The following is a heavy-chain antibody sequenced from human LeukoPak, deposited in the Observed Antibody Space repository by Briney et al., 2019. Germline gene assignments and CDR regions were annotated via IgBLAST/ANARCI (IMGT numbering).Heavy chain of an antibody. Sequence: SETLSLTCTASGGSISSYYWSWIRQPPGKGLEWIGYIYYSGSTNYNPSLKSRVTISVDTSKNQFSLKLSSVTAADTAVYYCARRRGSSGWYVGWGQGTLVTVSS. CDR2: IYYSGST. J-gene: IGHJ4*02. V-gene: IGHV4-59*08. D-gene: IGHD6-19*01. CDR1: GGSISSYY. CDR3: ARRRGSSGWYVG.